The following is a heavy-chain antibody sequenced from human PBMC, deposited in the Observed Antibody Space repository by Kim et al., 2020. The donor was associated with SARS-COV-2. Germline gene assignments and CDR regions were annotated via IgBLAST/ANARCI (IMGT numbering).Heavy chain of an antibody. J-gene: IGHJ6*02. Sequence: GGSLRLSCAASGFTFSSYAMSWVRQAPGKGLEWVSAISGSGGSTYYADSVKDRFTISRDNSKNTLYLQMNSLRAEDTAVYYCAKGKNWGPSGEDVWGQGTTVTVSS. V-gene: IGHV3-23*01. D-gene: IGHD7-27*01. CDR2: ISGSGGST. CDR3: AKGKNWGPSGEDV. CDR1: GFTFSSYA.